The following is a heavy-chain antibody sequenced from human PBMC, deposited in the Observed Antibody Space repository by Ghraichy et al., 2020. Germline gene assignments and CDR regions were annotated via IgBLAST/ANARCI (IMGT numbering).Heavy chain of an antibody. D-gene: IGHD3-3*01. V-gene: IGHV3-7*01. CDR2: IKEDGSAV. CDR3: ATAIWEWPFDY. J-gene: IGHJ4*02. Sequence: GGSLRLSCGATGFIFSNHWMTWVRQAPGKGLEWVAIIKEDGSAVHHVDSVKGRFTISRDNTNNSLYLQMNGLRAEDTAVYYCATAIWEWPFDYWGQGTLVTVSS. CDR1: GFIFSNHW.